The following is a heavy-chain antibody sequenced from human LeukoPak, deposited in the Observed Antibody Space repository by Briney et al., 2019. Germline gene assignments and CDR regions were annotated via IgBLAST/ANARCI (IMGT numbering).Heavy chain of an antibody. J-gene: IGHJ1*01. CDR2: IPYDGSNK. D-gene: IGHD3-3*01. V-gene: IGHV3-30*03. CDR1: GFTFSSYG. Sequence: PGGSLRLSCAASGFTFSSYGLHWVRQAPGKGLEWVALIPYDGSNKSYADSVKGRFTISRDNSKNTLYLQMDSLRAEDTAVYYCARDRPFREWPEYFEHWGQGTLVTVSS. CDR3: ARDRPFREWPEYFEH.